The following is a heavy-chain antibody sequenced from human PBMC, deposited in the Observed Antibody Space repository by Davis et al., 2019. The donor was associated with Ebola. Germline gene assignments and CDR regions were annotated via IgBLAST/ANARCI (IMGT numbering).Heavy chain of an antibody. Sequence: SETLSLTCAVSGGSISSSNWWSWVRQPPGKGLEWIGEIYHSGTTNYNPSLKSRVTISVDKSKNQFSLKLRSVTAADTAVYYCARDYYDSSGYLWYFDLWGRGTLVTVSS. CDR2: IYHSGTT. CDR3: ARDYYDSSGYLWYFDL. V-gene: IGHV4-4*02. CDR1: GGSISSSNW. D-gene: IGHD3-22*01. J-gene: IGHJ2*01.